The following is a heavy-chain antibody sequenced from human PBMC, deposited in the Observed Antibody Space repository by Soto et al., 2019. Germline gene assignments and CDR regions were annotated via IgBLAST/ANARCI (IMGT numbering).Heavy chain of an antibody. CDR1: GFTFSSYA. J-gene: IGHJ4*02. D-gene: IGHD2-2*01. Sequence: GGSLRLSCAASGFTFSSYAMSWVRQAPGKGLEWVSAISGSGGSTYYADSVKGRFTISRDNSKNTLYLQMNSLRAEDTAVYYCAKDQVGGTRYCSSTSCYASFDYWGQGTLVTVSS. V-gene: IGHV3-23*01. CDR2: ISGSGGST. CDR3: AKDQVGGTRYCSSTSCYASFDY.